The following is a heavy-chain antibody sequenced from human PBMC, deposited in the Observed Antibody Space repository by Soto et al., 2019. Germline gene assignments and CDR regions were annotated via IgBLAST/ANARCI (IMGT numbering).Heavy chain of an antibody. V-gene: IGHV4-31*03. D-gene: IGHD1-1*01. CDR2: IYYSGST. J-gene: IGHJ6*02. CDR1: GASITRGGYY. CDR3: ARDRGDNWNGPYYFYVMDV. Sequence: SETLSLTCTVSGASITRGGYYWSWIRQHPGKGLEWIGYIYYSGSTYYNPSLQSRVTISVDTSKNQFSLKLSSVTAADTAVYYCARDRGDNWNGPYYFYVMDVWGQGTTVTVSS.